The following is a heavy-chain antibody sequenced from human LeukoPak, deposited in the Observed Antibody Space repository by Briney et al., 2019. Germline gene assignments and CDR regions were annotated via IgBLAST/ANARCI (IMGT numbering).Heavy chain of an antibody. J-gene: IGHJ6*02. CDR3: AKDVHCSSTSCYAVKSYYYGMDV. V-gene: IGHV3-9*01. CDR1: GFTFDDYA. Sequence: SGRSLRLSCAASGFTFDDYAMHWVRRAPGKGLEWVSGISWNSGSIGYADSVKGRFTISRDNAKNSLYLQMNSLRAEDTALYYCAKDVHCSSTSCYAVKSYYYGMDVWGQGTTVTVSS. CDR2: ISWNSGSI. D-gene: IGHD2-2*01.